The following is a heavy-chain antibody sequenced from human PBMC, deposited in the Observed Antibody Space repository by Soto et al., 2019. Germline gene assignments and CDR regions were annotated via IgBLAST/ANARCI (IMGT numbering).Heavy chain of an antibody. Sequence: QVQLQQWGAGLLKPSETLSLTCAVYGGSFTGYYWTWIRQTPGKGLEWIGEINYRGSSYYNPSLESRISKAVXPXXXQXXLKWRSVTAADTAVYFCVRGQPHRITIFEVVIRSYDYGMDVWGQGTTVTVSS. J-gene: IGHJ6*02. D-gene: IGHD3-3*02. CDR2: INYRGSS. V-gene: IGHV4-34*01. CDR1: GGSFTGYY. CDR3: VRGQPHRITIFEVVIRSYDYGMDV.